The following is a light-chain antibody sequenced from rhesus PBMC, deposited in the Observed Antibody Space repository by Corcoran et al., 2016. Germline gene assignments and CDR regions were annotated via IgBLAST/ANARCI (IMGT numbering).Light chain of an antibody. Sequence: DIQMTQSPSSLSASVGDRVTITCRASQGITTDLAWSQQKPGETPKLLIYEASSLQSGIPSRFSGSGSGTEFTLTISSLHSEDFATYYCQHYYSTPWTFGQGAKVEIK. CDR3: QHYYSTPWT. CDR2: EAS. J-gene: IGKJ1*01. CDR1: QGITTD. V-gene: IGKV1-25*01.